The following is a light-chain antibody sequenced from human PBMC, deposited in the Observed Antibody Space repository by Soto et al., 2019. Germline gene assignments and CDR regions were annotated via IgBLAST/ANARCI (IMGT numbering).Light chain of an antibody. Sequence: AIRMARSPSSLSASTGDRFTITCRASQGISSYLAWYQQKTGKATKLMXYDAYSLESGVPSTFRGSGSGTEFTLTISSLEPEDFAVYYCQQSSSWPPITCGQGTRLEIK. V-gene: IGKV1-8*01. J-gene: IGKJ5*01. CDR1: QGISSY. CDR3: QQSSSWPPIT. CDR2: DAY.